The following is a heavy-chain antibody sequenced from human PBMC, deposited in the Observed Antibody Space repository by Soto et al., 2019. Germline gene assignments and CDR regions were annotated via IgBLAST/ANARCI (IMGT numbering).Heavy chain of an antibody. Sequence: QLQLQESGSGLVKPSQTLSLTCAVSGGSISSGGYSWSWIRQPPGKGLEWIGYIYPSGSTYSNPSLKSRVTITVDRSKNQFSLKLNSVTAAYTAVYYGASSMTTVTTVDYWGQGTLVTVSS. CDR3: ASSMTTVTTVDY. CDR1: GGSISSGGYS. CDR2: IYPSGST. J-gene: IGHJ4*02. V-gene: IGHV4-30-2*01. D-gene: IGHD4-17*01.